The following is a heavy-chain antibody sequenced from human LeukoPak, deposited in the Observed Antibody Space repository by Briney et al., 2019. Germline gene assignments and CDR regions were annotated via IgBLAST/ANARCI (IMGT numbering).Heavy chain of an antibody. D-gene: IGHD4-17*01. V-gene: IGHV3-21*01. CDR3: ARGADYDTGYRYYLDY. CDR2: ISSSSSYI. J-gene: IGHJ4*02. CDR1: GFTFSSYS. Sequence: GGSLRLSCAASGFTFSSYSMNWVRQAPGKGLEWVSSISSSSSYIYYADSVKGRFTISRDNAKNSLYLQMNSLRAEDTAVYYCARGADYDTGYRYYLDYWGQGALVTVSS.